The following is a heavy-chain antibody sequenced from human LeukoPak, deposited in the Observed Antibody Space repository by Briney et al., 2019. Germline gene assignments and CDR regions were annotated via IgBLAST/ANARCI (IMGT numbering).Heavy chain of an antibody. V-gene: IGHV1-2*06. J-gene: IGHJ4*02. D-gene: IGHD2-2*01. CDR3: AAVVPAVMGHFDY. Sequence: ASVKVSCKASGHTFTGYYMHWVRQAPGQGLEWMGRINPNSGGTNYAQKFQGRVTMTRDTSISTAYMELSRLRSDDTAVYYCAAVVPAVMGHFDYWGQGTLVTVSS. CDR1: GHTFTGYY. CDR2: INPNSGGT.